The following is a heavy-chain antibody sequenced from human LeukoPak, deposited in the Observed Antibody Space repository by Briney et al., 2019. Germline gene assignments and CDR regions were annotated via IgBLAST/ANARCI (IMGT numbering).Heavy chain of an antibody. CDR1: GASITIYY. CDR2: FYYSGST. CDR3: AVGYNWNDDGEAFDI. Sequence: PSETLSLTCAVSGASITIYYWSWIRQPPGKGLEWIGSFYYSGSTNYNPSLKSRVTISVDTSENQFSLNLTSVTAADTAVYYCAVGYNWNDDGEAFDIWGQGTMVTVSS. D-gene: IGHD1-1*01. J-gene: IGHJ3*02. V-gene: IGHV4-59*01.